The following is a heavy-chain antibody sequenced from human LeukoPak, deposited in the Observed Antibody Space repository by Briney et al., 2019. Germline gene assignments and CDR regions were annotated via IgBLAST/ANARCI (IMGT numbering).Heavy chain of an antibody. V-gene: IGHV3-9*01. CDR3: ARVGTAMVTIVAPYYMDV. J-gene: IGHJ6*03. D-gene: IGHD5-18*01. Sequence: GGSLRLSCATSGFTFDDYAMHWVRQAPGEGLEWVSGISWNSGTLGYADSVKGRFTISRDNAKNSLYLQMNSLRAEDTAVYYCARVGTAMVTIVAPYYMDVWGKGTTVTVSS. CDR2: ISWNSGTL. CDR1: GFTFDDYA.